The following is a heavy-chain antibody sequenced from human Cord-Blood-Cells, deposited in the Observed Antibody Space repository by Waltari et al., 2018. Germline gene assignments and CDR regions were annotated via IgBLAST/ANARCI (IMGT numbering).Heavy chain of an antibody. CDR3: ARVLLGYCTNGVCRYPNDY. CDR1: GGSFSGYY. J-gene: IGHJ4*02. Sequence: QVQLQPWGAGLLKPSETLSLTCAVYGGSFSGYYWSWIGQTPGRGLEWTGEINHSGSTNYNPSLKSRVTISVDTSKNQFSLKLSSVTAADTAVYYCARVLLGYCTNGVCRYPNDYWGQGTLVTVSS. D-gene: IGHD2-8*01. CDR2: INHSGST. V-gene: IGHV4-34*01.